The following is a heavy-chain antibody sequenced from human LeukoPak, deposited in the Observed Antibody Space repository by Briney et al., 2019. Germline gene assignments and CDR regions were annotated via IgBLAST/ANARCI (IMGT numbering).Heavy chain of an antibody. D-gene: IGHD3-22*01. CDR3: VRAIARSGYYFELGAFQH. CDR2: ISGSGGST. Sequence: GGSLRLSCAASGFTFSSYGMSWVRQAPGKGLEWVSAISGSGGSTYYADSVKGRFTISRDNSKNTLYLQMNSLRAEDTAVYYCVRAIARSGYYFELGAFQHWGQGILVTVSS. V-gene: IGHV3-23*01. CDR1: GFTFSSYG. J-gene: IGHJ1*01.